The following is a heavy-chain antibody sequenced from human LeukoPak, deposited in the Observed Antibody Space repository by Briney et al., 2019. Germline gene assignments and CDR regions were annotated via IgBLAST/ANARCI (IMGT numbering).Heavy chain of an antibody. J-gene: IGHJ4*02. CDR1: GSTFSTYW. CDR2: IKQDGSEK. Sequence: GGSLRLSCAASGSTFSTYWMSWVRQAPGKGLEWVVNIKQDGSEKYYVDSVKGRFTISRDNAKNSLYLQMNSLRAEDTAMYYCARDSAGNDYWGQGTLVTVSS. V-gene: IGHV3-7*01. D-gene: IGHD6-13*01. CDR3: ARDSAGNDY.